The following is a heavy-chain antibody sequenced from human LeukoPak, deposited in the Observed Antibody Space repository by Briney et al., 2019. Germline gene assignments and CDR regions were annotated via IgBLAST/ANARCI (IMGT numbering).Heavy chain of an antibody. CDR3: ARLVGSNN. V-gene: IGHV3-72*01. D-gene: IGHD1-26*01. CDR1: GFTLSDHD. J-gene: IGHJ4*02. Sequence: GGSLILTCAASGFTLSDHDMDWVRQAPGKGLEWVGRVRKKTNSYTTEYAASVKGRFTISRDDSQNSLYLQMNSLTAEDTAVYYCARLVGSNNWGQGTLVTVSS. CDR2: VRKKTNSYTT.